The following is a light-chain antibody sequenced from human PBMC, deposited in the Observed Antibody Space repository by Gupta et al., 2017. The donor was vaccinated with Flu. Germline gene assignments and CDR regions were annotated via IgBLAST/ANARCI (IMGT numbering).Light chain of an antibody. J-gene: IGLJ1*01. V-gene: IGLV1-40*01. CDR3: QSYDNSLSGSYV. Sequence: QSVLTQPPSVSGATGQRITITCTGSSPNIGAGYAVHWYQQLPGAAPKLLIYDNTNRPSGFPDRFSGSKSGASASLAISGLQSEDEAAYYCQSYDNSLSGSYVFATGTKVTVL. CDR1: SPNIGAGYA. CDR2: DNT.